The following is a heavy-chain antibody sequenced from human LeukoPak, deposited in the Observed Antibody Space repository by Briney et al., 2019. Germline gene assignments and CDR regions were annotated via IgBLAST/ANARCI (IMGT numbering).Heavy chain of an antibody. D-gene: IGHD3-3*01. CDR3: ARRFYYYYYMDV. V-gene: IGHV4-34*01. J-gene: IGHJ6*03. CDR1: GGSFSGYY. Sequence: NPSETLSLTCAVYGGSFSGYYWSWIRQPPGKGLEWIGEINHSGSTNYNPSLKSRVTISVDTSKNQFSLKLSSVTAADTAVYYCARRFYYYYYMDVWGQGTLVTVSS. CDR2: INHSGST.